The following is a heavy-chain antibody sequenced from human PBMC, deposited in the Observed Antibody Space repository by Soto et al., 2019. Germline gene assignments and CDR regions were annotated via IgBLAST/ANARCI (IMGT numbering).Heavy chain of an antibody. CDR3: TTWRSESACTSGSCYGDGAY. CDR2: IKSWTDGGRV. Sequence: EVPLVESGGALVKPGESLTLSCAASGFTFNSAWMTWVRQAPGKGLEWVGRIKSWTDGGRVDTAAPVKGRFTISRDDSINTCYHEKNSMYSEDTAVYYWTTWRSESACTSGSCYGDGAYWGQGTLVTVSS. J-gene: IGHJ4*02. V-gene: IGHV3-15*02. D-gene: IGHD2-8*01. CDR1: GFTFNSAW.